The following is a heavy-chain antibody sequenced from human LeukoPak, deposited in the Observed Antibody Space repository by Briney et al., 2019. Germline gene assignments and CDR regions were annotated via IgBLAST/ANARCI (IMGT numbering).Heavy chain of an antibody. CDR1: GGSFSGYY. Sequence: SETLSLTCAVYGGSFSGYYWSWTRQPPGKGLEWIGEINHSGSTNYTPSLNSRVTISVDPPNNQFSLKLRSLTAADTAVYYCARGQISRVRAVITPRFVHWGQGTLVTVSS. CDR2: INHSGST. J-gene: IGHJ4*02. CDR3: ARGQISRVRAVITPRFVH. V-gene: IGHV4-34*01. D-gene: IGHD3-10*01.